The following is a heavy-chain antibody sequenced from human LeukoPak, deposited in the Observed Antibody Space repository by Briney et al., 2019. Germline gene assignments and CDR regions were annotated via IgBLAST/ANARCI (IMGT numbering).Heavy chain of an antibody. CDR3: ARDGQAVAGPSAHYYYYYGMDV. V-gene: IGHV1-18*01. J-gene: IGHJ6*02. CDR1: GYTFTSYG. CDR2: ISAYNGNT. Sequence: ASVKVSCKASGYTFTSYGISWVRQAPGQGLEWMGWISAYNGNTNYAQKLQGRVTMTTDTSTSTAYMELRSLRSDDTAVYYCARDGQAVAGPSAHYYYYYGMDVWGQGTTVTVSS. D-gene: IGHD6-19*01.